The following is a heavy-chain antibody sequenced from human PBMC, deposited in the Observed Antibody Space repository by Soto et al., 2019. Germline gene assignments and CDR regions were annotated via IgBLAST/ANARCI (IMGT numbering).Heavy chain of an antibody. Sequence: PGGSLRLSWAASGFIFSSYWMSWVRQAPGKGLEWVANINQDGSEKYYVDSVKGRFTISRDNAKNSLYLQMNSLRAEDTAVYYCARDTIRYFDWSQFDYWGRGTLVTVSS. V-gene: IGHV3-7*05. CDR1: GFIFSSYW. J-gene: IGHJ4*02. D-gene: IGHD3-9*01. CDR2: INQDGSEK. CDR3: ARDTIRYFDWSQFDY.